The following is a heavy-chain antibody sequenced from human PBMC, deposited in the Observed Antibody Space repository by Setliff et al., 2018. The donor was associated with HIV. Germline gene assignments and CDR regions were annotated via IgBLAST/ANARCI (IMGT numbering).Heavy chain of an antibody. V-gene: IGHV1-18*01. CDR2: ISASSVNT. CDR1: GYTFINYH. J-gene: IGHJ6*03. Sequence: ASVMVSCKASGYTFINYHITWVRQAPGQGLEWVGSISASSVNTNYTQGRVTMTTDISTSTAYMELRNLRSADSAVYYCARVPVSNYYYYMDVWGKGTTVTVSS. CDR3: ARVPVSNYYYYMDV.